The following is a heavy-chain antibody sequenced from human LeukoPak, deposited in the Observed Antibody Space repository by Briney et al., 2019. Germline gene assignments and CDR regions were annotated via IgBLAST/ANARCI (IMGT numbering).Heavy chain of an antibody. J-gene: IGHJ4*02. CDR3: ARRSRDGYNSLDC. Sequence: GGSLSLFCGPSGFTFSSYGMSWVRQAPGKGLEWVSAISVSGASTYYADSVKGRFTISRDNSKNTLYLQMNSLRAEDTAVYYCARRSRDGYNSLDCWGQGTLVTVSS. D-gene: IGHD5-24*01. CDR1: GFTFSSYG. CDR2: ISVSGAST. V-gene: IGHV3-23*01.